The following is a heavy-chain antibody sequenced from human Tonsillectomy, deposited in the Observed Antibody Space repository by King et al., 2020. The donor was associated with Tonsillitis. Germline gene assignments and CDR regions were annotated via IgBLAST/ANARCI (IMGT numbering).Heavy chain of an antibody. CDR3: TRVVGLYYALDY. J-gene: IGHJ4*02. CDR1: GFTFGDYA. Sequence: VQLVESGGGLVQPGRSLRLSCTASGFTFGDYAMSWVRQAPGKGLEWVGFIRSKAYGGTTEYAASVKGRFTISRDDSKSIAYLQMNSLKTEDTAVYYCTRVVGLYYALDYWGQGTLVTVSS. D-gene: IGHD3-10*01. V-gene: IGHV3-49*04. CDR2: IRSKAYGGTT.